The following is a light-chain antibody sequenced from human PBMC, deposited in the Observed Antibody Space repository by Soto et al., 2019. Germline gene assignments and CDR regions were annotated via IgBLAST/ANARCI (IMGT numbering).Light chain of an antibody. V-gene: IGKV1-33*01. J-gene: IGKJ4*01. Sequence: DIQMTQSPSSLSASVGDRVTITCQASQGISNFLNWYQQKPGKAPKLLIYGASNLETGVTSRFSGSGSGTDFTFTISSLQPEDIATYYCQQYDNLPRTFGGGTKVEFK. CDR2: GAS. CDR3: QQYDNLPRT. CDR1: QGISNF.